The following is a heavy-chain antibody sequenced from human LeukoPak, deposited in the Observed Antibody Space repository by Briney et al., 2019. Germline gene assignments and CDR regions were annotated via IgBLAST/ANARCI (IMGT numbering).Heavy chain of an antibody. J-gene: IGHJ3*02. Sequence: ASVKVSCKASGYTFTSYYMHWVRQAPGQGLEWMGIINPSGGSTSYAQKFQGRVTMTRSTSMSTAYMELSSLRSEDTAVYYCARVNQCGSEWCAFDIWGQGTMVTVSS. CDR3: ARVNQCGSEWCAFDI. CDR2: INPSGGST. CDR1: GYTFTSYY. V-gene: IGHV1-46*01. D-gene: IGHD3-10*01.